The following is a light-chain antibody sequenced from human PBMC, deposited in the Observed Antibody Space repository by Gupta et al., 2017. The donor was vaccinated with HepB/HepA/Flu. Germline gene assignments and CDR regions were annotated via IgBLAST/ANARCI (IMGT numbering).Light chain of an antibody. CDR1: SLRSYY. J-gene: IGLJ2*01. Sequence: SSELTQDPAVSVALGQAVRLTCQGDSLRSYYASWYPQKPGQAPVLVMYGKKNRRSGIPDRFSGASSGNTAALTITGAQAEDEADYYCNSRDSSGNHLVFGGGTKLTVL. CDR3: NSRDSSGNHLV. CDR2: GKK. V-gene: IGLV3-19*01.